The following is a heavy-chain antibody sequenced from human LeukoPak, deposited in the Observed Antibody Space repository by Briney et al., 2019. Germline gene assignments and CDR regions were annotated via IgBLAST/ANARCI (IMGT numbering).Heavy chain of an antibody. V-gene: IGHV4-61*01. Sequence: SETLSLTCTVSGGSISSSSYYWSWIRQPPGKRLEWIGYIYYSGSTNYNPSLKSRVTISVDTSKNQFSLKLSSVTVADTAVYYCARLVGSSSYYFDNWGQGTLVTVSS. CDR2: IYYSGST. J-gene: IGHJ4*02. CDR1: GGSISSSSYY. CDR3: ARLVGSSSYYFDN. D-gene: IGHD6-13*01.